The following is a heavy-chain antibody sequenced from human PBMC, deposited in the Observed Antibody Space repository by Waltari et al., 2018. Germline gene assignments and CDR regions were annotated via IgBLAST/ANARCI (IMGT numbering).Heavy chain of an antibody. J-gene: IGHJ6*02. CDR3: ARPYGYYYGMDV. CDR2: IYYSGGT. Sequence: QLQLQESGPGLVKPSETLSLTCTVSGGSISSSSYYWGWIRQPPGKGLEWIGSIYYSGGTYDSPSLKSRVTISVDTSKNQCSRKLSSVTAADTAVYYCARPYGYYYGMDVWGQGTTVTVSS. CDR1: GGSISSSSYY. V-gene: IGHV4-39*01. D-gene: IGHD3-10*01.